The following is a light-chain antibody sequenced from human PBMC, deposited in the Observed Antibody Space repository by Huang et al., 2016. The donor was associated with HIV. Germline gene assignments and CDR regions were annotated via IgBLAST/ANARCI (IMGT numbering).Light chain of an antibody. CDR2: AAS. CDR3: QQYHSSWT. Sequence: DIQLTQSPLSLSASVGDRVTITCRASQGIRNSLAWYQQKPGKAPKRLVYAASRLESGVPSCFSGSGSGTNFTLTISSLQPEDFATYYCQQYHSSWTFGQGTKVEIK. J-gene: IGKJ1*01. CDR1: QGIRNS. V-gene: IGKV1-NL1*01.